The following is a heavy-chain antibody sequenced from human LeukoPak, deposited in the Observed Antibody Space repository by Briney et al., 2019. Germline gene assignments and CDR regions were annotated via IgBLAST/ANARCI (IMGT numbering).Heavy chain of an antibody. Sequence: SQTLSLTCAVSGGSISSGGYSWSWIRQPPGKGLEWIGYIYHSGSTYYNPSLKSRVTISVDTSKNQFSLKLSSVTAADTAVYYCASEVGATRGFDYWGQGTLVTVSS. CDR2: IYHSGST. CDR1: GGSISSGGYS. D-gene: IGHD1-26*01. J-gene: IGHJ4*02. CDR3: ASEVGATRGFDY. V-gene: IGHV4-30-2*01.